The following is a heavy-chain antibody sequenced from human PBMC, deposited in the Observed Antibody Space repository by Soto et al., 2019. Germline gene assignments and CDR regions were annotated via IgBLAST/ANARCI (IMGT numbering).Heavy chain of an antibody. CDR3: ARGLSSFGEFLDY. D-gene: IGHD3-10*01. CDR1: GFIVSNNY. J-gene: IGHJ4*02. Sequence: PVGSLRLSCAASGFIVSNNYMSWVRQAPGQGLEWVSLIYSVGDTYYADSVKGRFTISRDNSKNTVYPQMNRLRVDDTAVYYCARGLSSFGEFLDYWGQGALVTVSS. V-gene: IGHV3-53*01. CDR2: IYSVGDT.